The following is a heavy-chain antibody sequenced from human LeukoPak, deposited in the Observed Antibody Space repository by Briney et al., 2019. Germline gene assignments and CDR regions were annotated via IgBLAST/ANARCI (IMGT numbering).Heavy chain of an antibody. D-gene: IGHD5-12*01. V-gene: IGHV3-30*02. CDR2: IRYDGSNK. CDR1: GFSFSNYG. Sequence: GGTQRLSCAASGFSFSNYGMNWVRQAPGKGLEWVAFIRYDGSNKYYADSVKGRFTISRDNSKNTLYLQMNSLRAEDTAVYYCARGPSGYHNTGGQGTLVTVSS. CDR3: ARGPSGYHNT. J-gene: IGHJ4*02.